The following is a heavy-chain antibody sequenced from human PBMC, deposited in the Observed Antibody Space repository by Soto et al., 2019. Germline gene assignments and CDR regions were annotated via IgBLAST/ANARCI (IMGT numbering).Heavy chain of an antibody. Sequence: QVQLQQWGAGLLKPSETLSLTCAVYGGSFSGYYWSWIRQPPGKGLEWFGEINHSGSTNYNPSLQSRVTIAVDTSKNQFSLKLSSVTAADTAVYYCARVGLRNPRGFDPWGQGTLVTVSS. CDR2: INHSGST. J-gene: IGHJ5*02. V-gene: IGHV4-34*01. CDR3: ARVGLRNPRGFDP. CDR1: GGSFSGYY. D-gene: IGHD4-4*01.